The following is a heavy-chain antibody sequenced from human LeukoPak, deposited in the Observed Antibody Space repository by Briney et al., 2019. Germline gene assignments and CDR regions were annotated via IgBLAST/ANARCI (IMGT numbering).Heavy chain of an antibody. CDR1: GGSIDSTNW. J-gene: IGHJ4*02. Sequence: SETLSLTCDVSGGSIDSTNWLNWVRQPPGKGLEWIGEIHHDGRINYNPSLKSRVTLSVDKSKNQFSLRLNSVTAADTAMYYCARSHDHFWGNYPDYWGQGTLVTVSS. CDR3: ARSHDHFWGNYPDY. V-gene: IGHV4/OR15-8*01. D-gene: IGHD3-16*02. CDR2: IHHDGRI.